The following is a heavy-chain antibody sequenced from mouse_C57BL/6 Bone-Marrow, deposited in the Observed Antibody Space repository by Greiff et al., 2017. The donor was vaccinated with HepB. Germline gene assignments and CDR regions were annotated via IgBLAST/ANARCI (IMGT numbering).Heavy chain of an antibody. V-gene: IGHV14-4*01. Sequence: VQLQQSGAELVRPGASVKLSCTASGFTFKDDYMPWVKQRPEQGLEWIGWIDPENGDTEYDSKFQGKATITADTSSNTAYLQLSSLTSEDTAVYYFDLGGFDNCAMGYWGKGTSVTVSS. CDR2: IDPENGDT. D-gene: IGHD1-3*01. CDR1: GFTFKDDY. CDR3: DLGGFDNCAMGY. J-gene: IGHJ4*01.